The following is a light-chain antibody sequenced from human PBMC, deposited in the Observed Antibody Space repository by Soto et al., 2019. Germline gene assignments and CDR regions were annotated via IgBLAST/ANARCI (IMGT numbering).Light chain of an antibody. J-gene: IGLJ2*01. CDR2: DIN. CDR1: SSDVGNYIF. V-gene: IGLV2-8*01. CDR3: SSFVGAPVI. Sequence: QSVLTQPASVSGSPGQSITISCTGTSSDVGNYIFVSWYRQHPGKAPKLMIYDINNRPSGVPDRFSGSKSGDTASLTVSGLQAEDEADYYCSSFVGAPVIFGGGTQLTVL.